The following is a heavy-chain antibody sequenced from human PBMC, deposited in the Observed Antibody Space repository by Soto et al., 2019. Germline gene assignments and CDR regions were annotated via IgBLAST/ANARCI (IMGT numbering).Heavy chain of an antibody. CDR3: ASRGYDFWSGLDP. Sequence: AAVKVSCKASGYTFTAYGIHGVRQAPGQRLEWMGWINTGNGHTKYSQKFQGRVTITRDTSARTDYMELNSLRSEDTAVYYCASRGYDFWSGLDPWGQGTLVTVSS. D-gene: IGHD3-3*01. CDR1: GYTFTAYG. V-gene: IGHV1-3*04. J-gene: IGHJ5*02. CDR2: INTGNGHT.